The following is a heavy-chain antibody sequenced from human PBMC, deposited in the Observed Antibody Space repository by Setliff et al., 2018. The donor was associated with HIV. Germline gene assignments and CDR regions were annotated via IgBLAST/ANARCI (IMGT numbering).Heavy chain of an antibody. CDR3: ARDRSYYDSGGYYYAGWFDP. D-gene: IGHD3-22*01. CDR1: DYSISSRYY. J-gene: IGHJ5*02. V-gene: IGHV4-38-2*02. CDR2: IYHSGTT. Sequence: SETLSLTCAVSDYSISSRYYWGWIRQPPGKGLEWIGTIYHSGTTYYNPSLKSRVSMSVDTSKNQFSLKLNSVTAADTAVYYCARDRSYYDSGGYYYAGWFDPWGQGTLVTVSS.